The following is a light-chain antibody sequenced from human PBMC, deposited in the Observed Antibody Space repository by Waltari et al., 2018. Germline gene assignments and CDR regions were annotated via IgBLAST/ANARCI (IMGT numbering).Light chain of an antibody. CDR2: DVS. Sequence: GQSITISCTGTGSDIAGYNFVSWYQQYPGKAPKLMIYDVSKRPSGVSTRFSASKSGNTASLTISGLRTEDEADYYCSSFSSTNIFWLFGGGTKLTVL. CDR3: SSFSSTNIFWL. CDR1: GSDIAGYNF. V-gene: IGLV2-14*03. J-gene: IGLJ3*02.